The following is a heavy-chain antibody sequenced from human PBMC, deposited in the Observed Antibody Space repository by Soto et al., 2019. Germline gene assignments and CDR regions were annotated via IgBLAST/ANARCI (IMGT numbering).Heavy chain of an antibody. CDR2: ISSSSSYT. CDR1: GFTFSDYY. CDR3: ARVFSHWGYDIFTVLFWFAP. D-gene: IGHD3-9*01. J-gene: IGHJ5*02. Sequence: GGSLRLSCAASGFTFSDYYMSWIRQAPGKGLEWVSYISSSSSYTNYADSVKGRFTISRDNAKNSLYLQMNSLRAEDTAVYYYARVFSHWGYDIFTVLFWFAPGAQEPLFPVSS. V-gene: IGHV3-11*05.